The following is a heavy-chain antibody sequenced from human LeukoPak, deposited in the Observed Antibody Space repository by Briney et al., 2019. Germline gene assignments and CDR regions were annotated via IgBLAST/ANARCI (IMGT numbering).Heavy chain of an antibody. D-gene: IGHD4/OR15-4a*01. CDR1: GFTFNNHA. Sequence: QPGGSLRLSCAASGFTFNNHALTWVRQTPGKGLECVSAISGDGISPYYADSVRGRFTISRDNSKNTLYLQMNSLRVEDTAVYFCARDPGAFPYFFDYWGQGTLVTVSS. CDR2: ISGDGISP. J-gene: IGHJ4*02. CDR3: ARDPGAFPYFFDY. V-gene: IGHV3-23*01.